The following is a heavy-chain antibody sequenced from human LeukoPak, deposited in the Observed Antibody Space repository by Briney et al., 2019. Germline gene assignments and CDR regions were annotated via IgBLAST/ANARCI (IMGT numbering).Heavy chain of an antibody. V-gene: IGHV4-61*02. CDR3: ASDDGYRLGGIDY. CDR2: IYTSGST. CDR1: GGSISSGSYY. Sequence: SSETLSLTCTVSGGSISSGSYYWSWIRQPAGKGLEWIGRIYTSGSTNYNPSLKSRVTISVDTSKNQFSLKLSSVTAADTAVYYCASDDGYRLGGIDYWGQGTLVTVSS. J-gene: IGHJ4*02. D-gene: IGHD5-24*01.